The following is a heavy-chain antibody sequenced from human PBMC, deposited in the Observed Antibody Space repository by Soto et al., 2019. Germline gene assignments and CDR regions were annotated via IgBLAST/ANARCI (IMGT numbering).Heavy chain of an antibody. CDR2: IIPIFGTA. CDR3: ARKDCYHAFDY. Sequence: QVQLVQSGAEVKKPGSSVKVSCKASGGTFSSYAISWVRQAPGQGLEWMGGIIPIFGTANYAQKFQGRVTITADESTSPAYMELSHLRSEDTAVYYCARKDCYHAFDYWGQGTLVTVSS. V-gene: IGHV1-69*12. J-gene: IGHJ4*02. CDR1: GGTFSSYA. D-gene: IGHD2-21*01.